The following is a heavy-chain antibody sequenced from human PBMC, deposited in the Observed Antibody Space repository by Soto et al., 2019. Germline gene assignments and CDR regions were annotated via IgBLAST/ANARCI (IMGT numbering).Heavy chain of an antibody. V-gene: IGHV4-30-4*01. Sequence: SETLSLTCTVSGDSVSSVGFHWAWLRRPPGKGLEWIGYIYNGGSTYYRPSLESRTHMSLDATRNHYSLRLTSVTAADTSVYFCARAPVGLDTISYFDYWGQGKLVTVSS. CDR3: ARAPVGLDTISYFDY. D-gene: IGHD3-3*01. CDR1: GDSVSSVGFH. CDR2: IYNGGST. J-gene: IGHJ4*02.